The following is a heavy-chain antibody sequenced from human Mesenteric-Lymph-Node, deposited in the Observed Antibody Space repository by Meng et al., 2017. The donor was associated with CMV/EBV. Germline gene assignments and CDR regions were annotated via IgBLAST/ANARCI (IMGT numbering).Heavy chain of an antibody. V-gene: IGHV2-70*20. J-gene: IGHJ5*02. Sequence: SGPTLVKPTQTLTLTCTFSGFSLSTSGMCVSWVRQPPGKALEWLALIDWDDDKYYSTSLKTRLTISKDTSKNQLVLTMTNMDPVDTATYYCARARGYCSSTSFQWGWFDPWGQGTLVTVSS. CDR3: ARARGYCSSTSFQWGWFDP. D-gene: IGHD2-2*01. CDR1: GFSLSTSGMC. CDR2: IDWDDDK.